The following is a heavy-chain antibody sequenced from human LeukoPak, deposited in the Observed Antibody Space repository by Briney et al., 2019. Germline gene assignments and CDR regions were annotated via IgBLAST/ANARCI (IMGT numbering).Heavy chain of an antibody. CDR1: GGSISSYY. CDR3: ARDGNYYGSGNYYNLEYYFDY. Sequence: PSETLSLTCTVSGGSISSYYWSWIRQPAGKGLEWIGRIYTSGSTHYNPSLKSRVTMSVETSKNQFSLKLSSVTAADTAVYYCARDGNYYGSGNYYNLEYYFDYWGRGTLVTVSS. D-gene: IGHD3-10*01. CDR2: IYTSGST. V-gene: IGHV4-4*07. J-gene: IGHJ4*02.